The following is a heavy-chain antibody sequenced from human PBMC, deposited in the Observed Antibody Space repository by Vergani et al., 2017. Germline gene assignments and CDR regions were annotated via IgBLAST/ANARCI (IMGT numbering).Heavy chain of an antibody. J-gene: IGHJ3*02. CDR2: TYYSGST. Sequence: QVQLQESGPGLVKPSETLSLTCTVSGGSISSYYWSWIRQPPGKGLEWIGYTYYSGSTNYKPSLKSRVTISVDTSKNQFSLTLSSVTAADTAVYYCARRVAARPDHAFDIWGQGTMVTVSS. CDR1: GGSISSYY. D-gene: IGHD6-6*01. CDR3: ARRVAARPDHAFDI. V-gene: IGHV4-59*08.